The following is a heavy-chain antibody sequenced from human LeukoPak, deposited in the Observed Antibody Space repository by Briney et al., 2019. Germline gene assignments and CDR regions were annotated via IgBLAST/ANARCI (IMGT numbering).Heavy chain of an antibody. D-gene: IGHD3-9*01. V-gene: IGHV3-15*01. CDR3: TTDRYFDWLLYLPYFDY. CDR2: IKSKTDGGTT. CDR1: GFTFSNAW. Sequence: GGSLRLSSAASGFTFSNAWMSWVRQAPGKGLEWVGRIKSKTDGGTTDYAAPVKGRFTISRDDSKNTLYLQMNSLKTEDTAVYYCTTDRYFDWLLYLPYFDYWGQGTLVTVSS. J-gene: IGHJ4*02.